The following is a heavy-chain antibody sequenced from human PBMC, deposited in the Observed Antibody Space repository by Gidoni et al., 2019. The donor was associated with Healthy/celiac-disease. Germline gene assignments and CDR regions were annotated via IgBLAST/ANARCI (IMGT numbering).Heavy chain of an antibody. CDR2: IIPIFGTA. Sequence: QVQLVQSGAEVKKPGSSVKVSCKASGGTFSSYAISWVRQAPGQVLEWMGGIIPIFGTANYAQKFQGRVTITADESTSTAYMELSSLRSEDTAVYYCARDQRVVAATDYGMDVWGQGTTVTVSS. CDR3: ARDQRVVAATDYGMDV. CDR1: GGTFSSYA. J-gene: IGHJ6*02. V-gene: IGHV1-69*01. D-gene: IGHD2-15*01.